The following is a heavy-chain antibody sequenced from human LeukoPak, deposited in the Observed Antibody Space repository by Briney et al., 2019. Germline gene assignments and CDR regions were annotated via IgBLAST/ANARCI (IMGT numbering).Heavy chain of an antibody. J-gene: IGHJ4*02. CDR1: GLTVRSNY. Sequence: GGSLTLSCAASGLTVRSNYMSWVRQAPGKGLEWVSVIYIGGSTYYADSVKGRFTISRDNSKNTLYLQMNSLRAEDTAVYYCARKDYFDYWGQGTLVTVSS. CDR3: ARKDYFDY. CDR2: IYIGGST. V-gene: IGHV3-66*01.